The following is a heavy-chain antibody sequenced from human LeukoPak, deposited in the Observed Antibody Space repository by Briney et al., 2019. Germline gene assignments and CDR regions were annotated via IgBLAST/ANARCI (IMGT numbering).Heavy chain of an antibody. CDR1: GFTFSSYW. CDR2: INSDGSST. J-gene: IGHJ5*02. V-gene: IGHV3-74*01. D-gene: IGHD3-16*01. CDR3: ASSLKGGIWLDP. Sequence: GGSLRLSCAASGFTFSSYWMHWVRQAPGKGLVWVSRINSDGSSTSYADSVRGRFTISRDNVKNTLDLQMNSLRVEDTAVYYCASSLKGGIWLDPWRQGTQVTVAS.